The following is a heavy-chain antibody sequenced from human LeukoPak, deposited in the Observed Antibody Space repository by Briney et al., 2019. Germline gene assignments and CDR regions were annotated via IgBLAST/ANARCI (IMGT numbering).Heavy chain of an antibody. V-gene: IGHV3-74*01. CDR2: TNSDNSST. D-gene: IGHD6-19*01. CDR1: GFTCSSNC. CDR3: ARNRPVAGTQYYFYY. J-gene: IGHJ4*02. Sequence: SGGSLRLSCAASGFTCSSNCMHWVRQAPGKGLMWVSRTNSDNSSTSYADSVKGRFTISRDKAKNTLYLQMNSLRDEDTAAYYYARNRPVAGTQYYFYYWGQGTLVTVSS.